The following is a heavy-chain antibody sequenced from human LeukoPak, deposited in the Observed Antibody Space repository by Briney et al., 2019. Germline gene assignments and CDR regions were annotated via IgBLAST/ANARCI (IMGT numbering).Heavy chain of an antibody. CDR3: AHSSSSVLFYFDY. J-gene: IGHJ4*02. CDR2: IIPILGIA. D-gene: IGHD6-13*01. Sequence: SVKVSCKASGGTFSSYAISWVRQAPGQGLEWMGRIIPILGIANYAQKFQGRVTITADKSTSTAYMELSSLRSEDTAVYYCAHSSSSVLFYFDYWGQGTLVTVSS. V-gene: IGHV1-69*04. CDR1: GGTFSSYA.